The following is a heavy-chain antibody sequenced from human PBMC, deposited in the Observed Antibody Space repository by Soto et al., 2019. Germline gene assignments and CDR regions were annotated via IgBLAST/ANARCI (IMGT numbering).Heavy chain of an antibody. CDR1: GGSISSYY. CDR3: ARVESLVQAAADWFEP. CDR2: IYYSGST. J-gene: IGHJ5*02. V-gene: IGHV4-59*01. Sequence: TLSLTWTVYGGSISSYYWSWIRQPPGKGLEWIGYIYYSGSTNYNPSLKSRVTISVDTSKNQFSLKLSSVTAADTAVYYCARVESLVQAAADWFEPWGQGTQVTLSS. D-gene: IGHD2-2*01.